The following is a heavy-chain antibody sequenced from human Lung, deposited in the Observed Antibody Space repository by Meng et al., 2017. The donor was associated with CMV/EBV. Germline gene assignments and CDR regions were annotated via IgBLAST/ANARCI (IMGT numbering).Heavy chain of an antibody. J-gene: IGHJ3*01. CDR2: IFPNNGGT. Sequence: ASXXVSXKASGYLFPGYYIHWVRQAPGQHLEWVGWIFPNNGGTKYAQNFQGRVTMTRDTSISTDYLELSRLRSDDTAVYYCARALKLGTVAFDLWGQGTMVTVSS. CDR1: GYLFPGYY. V-gene: IGHV1-2*02. D-gene: IGHD7-27*01. CDR3: ARALKLGTVAFDL.